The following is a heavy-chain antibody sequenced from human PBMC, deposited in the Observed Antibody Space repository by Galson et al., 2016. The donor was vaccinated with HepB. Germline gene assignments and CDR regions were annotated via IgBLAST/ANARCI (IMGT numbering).Heavy chain of an antibody. CDR2: ISSDGSKI. CDR3: ARSQARDVREVGGYFQH. Sequence: SLRLSCAASGFTFSNYGMHWVRQAPGKGLEWVAVISSDGSKINYADSVKGRFTISRDNSKNTLYLQMNSLRGEDTAVYYCARSQARDVREVGGYFQHWGQGTLVTVSS. V-gene: IGHV3-30*03. J-gene: IGHJ1*01. CDR1: GFTFSNYG. D-gene: IGHD3-10*01.